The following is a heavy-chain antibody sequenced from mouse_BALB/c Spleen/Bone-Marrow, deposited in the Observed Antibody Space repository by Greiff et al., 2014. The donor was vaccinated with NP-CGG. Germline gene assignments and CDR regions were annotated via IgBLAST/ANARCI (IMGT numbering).Heavy chain of an antibody. J-gene: IGHJ1*01. V-gene: IGHV1S81*02. CDR1: GYTFTSYW. CDR3: ARYLHYYGSSYGYFDV. CDR2: INPSNGRT. D-gene: IGHD1-1*01. Sequence: QVQLQQSGAELVKPGASVELSCKASGYTFTSYWMHWVKQRPGQGLEWIGEINPSNGRTNYNEKFKSKATLTVDKSSSTTYMQLSSLASEDSAVYYCARYLHYYGSSYGYFDVWGAGTTVTVS.